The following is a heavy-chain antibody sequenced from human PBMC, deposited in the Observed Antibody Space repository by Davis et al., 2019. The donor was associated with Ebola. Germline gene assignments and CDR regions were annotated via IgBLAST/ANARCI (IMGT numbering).Heavy chain of an antibody. D-gene: IGHD4-17*01. CDR2: IGGSGDTA. J-gene: IGHJ4*02. CDR1: GFRFSSYV. V-gene: IGHV3-23*01. Sequence: GESLKISCVASGFRFSSYVMGWVRQAPGKGLEWVSRIGGSGDTADYGDSVRGRFTISRDNAKNSLYLQMNSLRDEDTAVYYCARGRPSTVTKGFYFDYWGQGTLVTVSS. CDR3: ARGRPSTVTKGFYFDY.